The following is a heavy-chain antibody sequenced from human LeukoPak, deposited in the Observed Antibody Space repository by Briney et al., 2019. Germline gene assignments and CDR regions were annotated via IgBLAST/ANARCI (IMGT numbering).Heavy chain of an antibody. V-gene: IGHV4-30-4*01. D-gene: IGHD2-2*01. J-gene: IGHJ5*02. CDR1: GGSISSGDYY. Sequence: SETQSLTCTVSGGSISSGDYYWSWIRQPPGKGLEWIGYIYYSGSTYYNPSLKSRVTISVDTSKNQFSLKLSSVTAADTAVYYCARELRLQLDPWGQGTLVTVSS. CDR3: ARELRLQLDP. CDR2: IYYSGST.